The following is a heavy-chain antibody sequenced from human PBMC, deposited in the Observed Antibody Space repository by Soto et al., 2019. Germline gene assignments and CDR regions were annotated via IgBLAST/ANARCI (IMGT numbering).Heavy chain of an antibody. J-gene: IGHJ3*01. CDR3: ARPYGGKIGDAPDL. CDR1: GFTFSSYA. CDR2: ISDAAGSA. V-gene: IGHV3-23*01. D-gene: IGHD4-17*01. Sequence: PGGSLRLSCVASGFTFSSYAMSWVRQVPGKGLEWVSTISDAAGSAYYVDSVKGRFTISRDNSKKTLYLQMNSLRAEDSAVYYCARPYGGKIGDAPDLWGPGTMLTVSS.